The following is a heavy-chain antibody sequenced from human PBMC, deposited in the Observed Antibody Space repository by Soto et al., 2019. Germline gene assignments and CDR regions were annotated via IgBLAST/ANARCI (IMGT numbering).Heavy chain of an antibody. J-gene: IGHJ4*02. CDR2: ISSSSSYI. V-gene: IGHV3-21*01. Sequence: EVQLVESGGGLVKPGGSLRLSCAASGFTFSSYSMNWVRQAPGKGLEWVSSISSSSSYIYYADSVKGRFTISRDNAKNSLYLQMNSLRAEDTAVYYCARGPLDSGWYYFDYWGQGTLVTVSS. D-gene: IGHD6-19*01. CDR3: ARGPLDSGWYYFDY. CDR1: GFTFSSYS.